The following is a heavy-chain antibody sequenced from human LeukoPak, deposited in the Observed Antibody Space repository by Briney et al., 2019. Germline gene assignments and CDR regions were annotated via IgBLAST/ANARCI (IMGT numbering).Heavy chain of an antibody. CDR2: IRYDGSNK. D-gene: IGHD2-15*01. Sequence: PGGSLRLSCAASGFTFSSYGMHWVRQAPGKGLEWVAFIRYDGSNKYYADSVKGRFTISRDNSKNTLYLQMNSLRAEDAAVYYCAKDGRGRYCSGGSCNARGYYYGTDVWGQGTTVTVSS. J-gene: IGHJ6*02. CDR1: GFTFSSYG. CDR3: AKDGRGRYCSGGSCNARGYYYGTDV. V-gene: IGHV3-30*02.